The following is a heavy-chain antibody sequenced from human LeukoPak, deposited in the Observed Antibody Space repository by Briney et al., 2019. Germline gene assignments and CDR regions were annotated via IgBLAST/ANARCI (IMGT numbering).Heavy chain of an antibody. CDR1: GFTFSSYA. CDR3: AKDWATLPSRLSPFDS. CDR2: ISATGGGT. Sequence: GASLRLSCAASGFTFSSYAMSWVRQAPGKGLEWVSTISATGGGTVYADSMKGRFTISRDNSENMLLLQMNSLRADDTAVYYCAKDWATLPSRLSPFDSWGQGILVTVSS. D-gene: IGHD6-6*01. V-gene: IGHV3-23*01. J-gene: IGHJ4*02.